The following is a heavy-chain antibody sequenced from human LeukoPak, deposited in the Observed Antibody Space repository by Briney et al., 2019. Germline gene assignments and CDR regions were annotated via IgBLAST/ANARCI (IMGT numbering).Heavy chain of an antibody. CDR1: GYTFTSNW. CDR2: IYPRDSDT. Sequence: GESLKFSCKGYGYTFTSNWIGWVRQMPGKGLEWLGIIYPRDSDTVYSPSFQGQVIMSVDTSISTAYLQWSSLKASDTAIYFCARRDYGGHAAYFDYWGQGTLVTASS. CDR3: ARRDYGGHAAYFDY. D-gene: IGHD4-17*01. J-gene: IGHJ4*02. V-gene: IGHV5-51*01.